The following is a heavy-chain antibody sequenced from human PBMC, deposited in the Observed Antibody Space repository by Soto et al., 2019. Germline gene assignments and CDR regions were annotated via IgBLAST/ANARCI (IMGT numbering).Heavy chain of an antibody. J-gene: IGHJ4*02. CDR1: GGSIDSYY. D-gene: IGHD3-10*01. CDR3: ARDRGAYGSADY. CDR2: IYSSGST. Sequence: QVQLQESGPGLVKPSETLSLTCTVSGGSIDSYYWSWIRQSAGKGLEWIGRIYSSGSTNYNPSLNSRVTMSVDTSTNQFSLRLSSVPAADKAVYYCARDRGAYGSADYWGQGTLVTVSS. V-gene: IGHV4-4*07.